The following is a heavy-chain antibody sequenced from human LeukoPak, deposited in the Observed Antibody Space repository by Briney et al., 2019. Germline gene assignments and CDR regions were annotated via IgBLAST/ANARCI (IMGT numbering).Heavy chain of an antibody. V-gene: IGHV4-34*01. CDR1: GETFTGYY. CDR3: AGDGLRRRVMIAFGGGGQFDY. J-gene: IGHJ4*02. CDR2: INHTGIT. D-gene: IGHD3-16*01. Sequence: SETLSLTCAVYGETFTGYYWNWIRQTPGKGLEWIGEINHTGITNYNPSLKSRVTMSVDASKNQFSLNLSSVTAADTAVYYCAGDGLRRRVMIAFGGGGQFDYWGQGTLVIVSS.